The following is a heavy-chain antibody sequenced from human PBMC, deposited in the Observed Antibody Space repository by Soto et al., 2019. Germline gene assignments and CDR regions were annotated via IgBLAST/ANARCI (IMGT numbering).Heavy chain of an antibody. CDR3: ARAGDGYNALNWFDP. CDR2: IYHSGST. D-gene: IGHD5-12*01. V-gene: IGHV4-30-2*01. CDR1: GGSISSGGYP. Sequence: SETLSLTCAVSGGSISSGGYPWSWIRQPPGKGLEWIGYIYHSGSTYYNPSLKSRVTISVDRSKNQFSLKLSSVTAADTAVYYCARAGDGYNALNWFDPWGQGTLVTVSS. J-gene: IGHJ5*02.